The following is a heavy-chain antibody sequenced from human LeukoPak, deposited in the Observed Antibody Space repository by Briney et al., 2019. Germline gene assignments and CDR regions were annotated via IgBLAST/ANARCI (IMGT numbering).Heavy chain of an antibody. CDR2: IYHSEST. Sequence: SETLSLTCAVSGYSISRGYSWGWIRQPPGKGLEWIGNIYHSESTHYNPSLKSRVTISPDTSKNQFSLKLSSVTAADTAVYYCARFDHVWETHGMDAFDLWGQGTMVTVSS. D-gene: IGHD3-16*01. CDR1: GYSISRGYS. J-gene: IGHJ3*01. CDR3: ARFDHVWETHGMDAFDL. V-gene: IGHV4-38-2*01.